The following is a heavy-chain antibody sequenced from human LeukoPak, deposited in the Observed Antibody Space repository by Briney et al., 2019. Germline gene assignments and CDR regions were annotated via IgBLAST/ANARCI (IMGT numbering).Heavy chain of an antibody. V-gene: IGHV3-48*03. Sequence: PGGSLRLSCAASGFTFSSYEMNWVRQAPGKGLEWVSHISARNTIIHYADSVKGRFTISRDNAKNLLYLQMSSLREDDTAMYYCARVLTVGQTGGVDYWGQGTLVSVSS. CDR1: GFTFSSYE. CDR2: ISARNTII. D-gene: IGHD1-26*01. CDR3: ARVLTVGQTGGVDY. J-gene: IGHJ4*02.